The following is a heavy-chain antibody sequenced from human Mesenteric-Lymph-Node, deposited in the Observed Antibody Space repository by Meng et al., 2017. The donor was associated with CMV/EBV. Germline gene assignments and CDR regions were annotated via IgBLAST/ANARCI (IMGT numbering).Heavy chain of an antibody. D-gene: IGHD6-19*01. Sequence: GGSLKISCAASGFTFSSYAMHWVRQAPGKGLEWVAVISYDGSNKYYADSVKGRFTISRDNSKNTLYLQMNSLRAEDTAVYYCAKVKQWLGRYYYYGMDVWGQGTTVTVSS. CDR3: AKVKQWLGRYYYYGMDV. CDR1: GFTFSSYA. V-gene: IGHV3-30-3*01. J-gene: IGHJ6*02. CDR2: ISYDGSNK.